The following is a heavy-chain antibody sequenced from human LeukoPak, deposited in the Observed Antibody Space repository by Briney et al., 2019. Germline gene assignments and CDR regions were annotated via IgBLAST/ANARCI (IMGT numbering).Heavy chain of an antibody. V-gene: IGHV1-46*01. CDR3: ARDLSGNSYNFDL. D-gene: IGHD5-18*01. Sequence: ASVKVSCKAPGYIFTSYYMHWVRQAPGQGLEWMGIINPSGGSTRYAQRLQGRVTMTRDTSTSTVYMELSSLRSEDTAVYYCARDLSGNSYNFDLWGQGTLVTVSS. CDR2: INPSGGST. CDR1: GYIFTSYY. J-gene: IGHJ4*02.